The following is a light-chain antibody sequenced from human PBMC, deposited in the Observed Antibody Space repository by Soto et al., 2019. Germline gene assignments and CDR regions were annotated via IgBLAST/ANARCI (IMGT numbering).Light chain of an antibody. CDR3: MQALQTRT. V-gene: IGKV2-28*01. J-gene: IGKJ1*01. CDR1: QSLLHSNGYNY. Sequence: DIVMTQSPLSLPVTPGEPASISCRSSQSLLHSNGYNYLDWYLQKPGQSPQLLIYLGSYRASGVPDRFSGSGSVTDFTLKISRVEAEDVGVYYCMQALQTRTFGQGTKVDIK. CDR2: LGS.